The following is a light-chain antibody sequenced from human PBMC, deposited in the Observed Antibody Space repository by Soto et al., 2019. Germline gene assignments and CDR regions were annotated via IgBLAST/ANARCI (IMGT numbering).Light chain of an antibody. CDR3: QQRHMWPIT. CDR1: QSFRGL. Sequence: EVVLTQSPVTLSLSPGERATLSCRASQSFRGLLAWYQQKPGQAHRLLIYAAYNRATGIPPRFSGSGSGTDFTLTISSLEPEASAVYYCQQRHMWPITFGQGTRLEIK. CDR2: AAY. J-gene: IGKJ5*01. V-gene: IGKV3-11*01.